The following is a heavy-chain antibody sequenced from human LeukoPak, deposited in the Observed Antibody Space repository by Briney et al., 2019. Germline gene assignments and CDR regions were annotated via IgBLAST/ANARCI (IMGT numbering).Heavy chain of an antibody. D-gene: IGHD3-10*01. CDR3: ASPPRFGELWFLDY. CDR1: GFTFSSYA. V-gene: IGHV3-30*04. J-gene: IGHJ4*02. Sequence: GGSLRLSCAASGFTFSSYAMHWVRQAPGKGLEWVAVISYDGSNKYYADSVKGRFTISRDNSKNTLYPQMNSLRAEDTAVYYCASPPRFGELWFLDYWGQGTLVTVSS. CDR2: ISYDGSNK.